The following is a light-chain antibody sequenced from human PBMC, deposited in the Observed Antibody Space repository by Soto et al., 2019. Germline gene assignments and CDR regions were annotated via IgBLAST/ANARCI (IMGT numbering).Light chain of an antibody. CDR3: QQYDNYRA. CDR2: AAS. V-gene: IGKV1-39*01. Sequence: DIQMTQSPSSLSASVGDRVTITCRASQSICSYLNWYQQKPGKAPKLLIYAASSLQSGVPSRFSGSGSGTEFTLAISSLQPDDFATYYCQQYDNYRAFGQGTKVDIK. CDR1: QSICSY. J-gene: IGKJ1*01.